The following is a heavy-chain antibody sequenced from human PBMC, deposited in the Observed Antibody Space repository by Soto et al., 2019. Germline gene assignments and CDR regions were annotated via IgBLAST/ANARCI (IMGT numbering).Heavy chain of an antibody. CDR1: GLTFRSFG. Sequence: QVQLVESGGGVVQPGKSLRLSCAASGLTFRSFGMHWARQAPGKGLEWLAVIWADGTNKYYADSVKGRFTVSRDNSKNTLYLQMNSLRVEDTAVYYCARDQVTLAVMDVWGPGTTVIVSS. D-gene: IGHD3-10*01. CDR2: IWADGTNK. CDR3: ARDQVTLAVMDV. J-gene: IGHJ6*02. V-gene: IGHV3-33*01.